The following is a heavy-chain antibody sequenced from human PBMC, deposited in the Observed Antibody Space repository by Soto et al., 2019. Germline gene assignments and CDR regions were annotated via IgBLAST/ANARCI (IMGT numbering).Heavy chain of an antibody. Sequence: QVQLQESGPVLVKPAGTLSLTCAVSGGSISSDHWWSWVRQPPGKGREWIGEVYHSGRTNYNPSLKSRVTISGDNSWNQNSLELTSVTAADTVVYYCARLGGWPFDYWGPGTPVAGSS. D-gene: IGHD6-19*01. V-gene: IGHV4-4*02. CDR2: VYHSGRT. J-gene: IGHJ4*02. CDR1: GGSISSDHW. CDR3: ARLGGWPFDY.